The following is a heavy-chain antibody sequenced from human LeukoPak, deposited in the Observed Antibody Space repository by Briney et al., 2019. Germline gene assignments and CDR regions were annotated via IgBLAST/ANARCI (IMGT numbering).Heavy chain of an antibody. CDR2: IFHRGIT. J-gene: IGHJ3*02. D-gene: IGHD4-17*01. Sequence: SETLSLTCTVSSGSISDYFWSWIRQPPGKGLEYLGYIFHRGITNSNPSLESRLIMSMDTSKRQFSLKLSSVTAADTAVYYCARDLVTVTKGFDIWGQGTMVSVSS. CDR3: ARDLVTVTKGFDI. V-gene: IGHV4-59*01. CDR1: SGSISDYF.